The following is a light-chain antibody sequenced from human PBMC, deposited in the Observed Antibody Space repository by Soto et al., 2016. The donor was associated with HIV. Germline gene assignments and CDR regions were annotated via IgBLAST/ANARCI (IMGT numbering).Light chain of an antibody. CDR3: QAWDSSTGV. V-gene: IGLV3-1*01. Sequence: SYELTQPPSVSVSPGQTASITCSGDKLGDNYACWYQQKPGQSPVLVIYQDTKRPSGIPERFSGSNSGNTATLTISGTQAMDEADYYCQAWDSSTGVFRTGTKVTVL. CDR1: KLGDNY. J-gene: IGLJ1*01. CDR2: QDT.